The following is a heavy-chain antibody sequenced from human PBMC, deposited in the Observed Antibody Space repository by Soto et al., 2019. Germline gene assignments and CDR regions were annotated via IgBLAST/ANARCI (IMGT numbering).Heavy chain of an antibody. J-gene: IGHJ5*02. CDR1: GGSISSYY. CDR2: IYYSGST. Sequence: WETLSLTCTVSGGSISSYYWSWIRQPPGKGLEWIGYIYYSGSTNYNPSLKSRVTISVDTSKNQFSLKLSSVTAADTAVYYCACAGYSSGWAPNPWFDPWGQGTLVTVPQ. D-gene: IGHD6-19*01. V-gene: IGHV4-59*01. CDR3: ACAGYSSGWAPNPWFDP.